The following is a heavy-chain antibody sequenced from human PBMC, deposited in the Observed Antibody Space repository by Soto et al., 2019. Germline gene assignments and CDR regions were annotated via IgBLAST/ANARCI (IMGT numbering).Heavy chain of an antibody. CDR2: IYYSGST. J-gene: IGHJ4*02. Sequence: SETLSLTCTVSGGSISSYYWSWIRQPPGKGLEWIGYIYYSGSTDYDPSLKSRVTISVDTSKNQFSLKLSSVTAADTAVYYCARLSSGWRLDYWGQGTLVTVSS. D-gene: IGHD6-19*01. V-gene: IGHV4-59*01. CDR1: GGSISSYY. CDR3: ARLSSGWRLDY.